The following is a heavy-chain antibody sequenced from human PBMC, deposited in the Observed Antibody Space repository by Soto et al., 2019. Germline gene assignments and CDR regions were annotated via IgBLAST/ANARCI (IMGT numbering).Heavy chain of an antibody. Sequence: QVQLVQSGAEVKKPGSSVKVSCKASGGTFSSYTISWVRQAPGQGLEWMGRIIPILGIANYAQKFQGRVTITAEKSTSTAYMELSRLRSEDTAVYYCAREEYYYGSGAFFDYWGQGTLVTVA. CDR1: GGTFSSYT. J-gene: IGHJ4*02. CDR3: AREEYYYGSGAFFDY. CDR2: IIPILGIA. V-gene: IGHV1-69*08. D-gene: IGHD3-10*01.